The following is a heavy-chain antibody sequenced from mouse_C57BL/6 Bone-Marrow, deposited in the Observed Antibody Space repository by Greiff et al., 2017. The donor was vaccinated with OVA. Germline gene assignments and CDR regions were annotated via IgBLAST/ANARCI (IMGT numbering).Heavy chain of an antibody. J-gene: IGHJ3*01. V-gene: IGHV5-6*02. CDR3: ARRRGQRY. CDR1: GFTFSSYG. CDR2: ISSGGSYT. D-gene: IGHD3-3*01. Sequence: VQGVESGGDLVKPGGSLKLSCAASGFTFSSYGMSWVRQTPDKRLEWVATISSGGSYTYYPDSVKGRFTISRDNAKNTLYLQMSSLKSEDTAMYYCARRRGQRYWGQGTLVTVSA.